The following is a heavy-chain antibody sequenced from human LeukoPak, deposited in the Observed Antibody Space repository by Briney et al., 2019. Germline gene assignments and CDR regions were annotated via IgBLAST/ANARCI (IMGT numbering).Heavy chain of an antibody. CDR3: ASGWGAAAAMRYFDY. Sequence: PSETLSLTCAVSGGSISSGGYSWSWIRQPPGKGLEWIGYIYHSGSTYYNPSLKSRVTISVDRSKNQFSLKLSSVTAADTAVYYCASGWGAAAAMRYFDYWGQGTLVTVSS. J-gene: IGHJ4*02. D-gene: IGHD2-2*01. CDR1: GGSISSGGYS. V-gene: IGHV4-30-2*01. CDR2: IYHSGST.